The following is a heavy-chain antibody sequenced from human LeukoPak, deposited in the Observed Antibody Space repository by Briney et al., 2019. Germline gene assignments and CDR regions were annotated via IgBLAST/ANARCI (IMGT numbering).Heavy chain of an antibody. V-gene: IGHV1-2*02. J-gene: IGHJ6*03. D-gene: IGHD6-6*01. CDR1: GYTFTGYY. CDR2: INPNSGGT. CDR3: ARDRSSSSDLGDYYYYMDV. Sequence: ASVKVSCKASGYTFTGYYMHWVRQAPGQGLEWMGWINPNSGGTNYAQKFQGRVTMTRDTSISTAYMELSRLRSDDTAAYYCARDRSSSSDLGDYYYYMDVWGKGTTVTVSS.